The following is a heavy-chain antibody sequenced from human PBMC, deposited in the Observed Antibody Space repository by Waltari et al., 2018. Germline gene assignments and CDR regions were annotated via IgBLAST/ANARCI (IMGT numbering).Heavy chain of an antibody. CDR2: KDYRSKWYS. J-gene: IGHJ4*02. D-gene: IGHD3-3*01. Sequence: QVQLQQSGPGLVKPSQTLSLTCAISGDSVSSNSAAWDWIRQSPSRGLEWLGRKDYRSKWYSHYAESVKSRMTINADTSKNEFSLQLTSVSPEDTGLYFCARTTITVFGVVVGALDNWGPGTLVTVSS. CDR3: ARTTITVFGVVVGALDN. CDR1: GDSVSSNSAA. V-gene: IGHV6-1*01.